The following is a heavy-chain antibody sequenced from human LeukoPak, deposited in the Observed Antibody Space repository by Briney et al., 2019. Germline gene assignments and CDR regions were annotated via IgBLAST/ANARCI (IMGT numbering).Heavy chain of an antibody. CDR3: ASRYYDIDY. V-gene: IGHV1-2*06. CDR1: GGTFSSYA. D-gene: IGHD3-22*01. Sequence: VASVKVSCKASGGTFSSYAISWVRQAPGQGLEWMGRINPNSGGTNYAQKFQDRVTMTRDTSISTAYMELSRLRSDDTAVYYCASRYYDIDYWGQGTLVTVSS. CDR2: INPNSGGT. J-gene: IGHJ4*02.